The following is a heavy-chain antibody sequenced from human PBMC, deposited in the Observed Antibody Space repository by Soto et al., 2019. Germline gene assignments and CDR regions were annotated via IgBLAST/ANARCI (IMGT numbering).Heavy chain of an antibody. J-gene: IGHJ6*02. D-gene: IGHD6-19*01. V-gene: IGHV1-2*04. Sequence: ASVKVSCKASGYTFTGYYMHWVRQAPGQGLEWMGWINPNSGGTNYAQKFQGWVTMTRDTSISTAYMELSRLRSDDTAAYYCARGDSSGWYFYGMDVWGQGTTVTVSS. CDR2: INPNSGGT. CDR1: GYTFTGYY. CDR3: ARGDSSGWYFYGMDV.